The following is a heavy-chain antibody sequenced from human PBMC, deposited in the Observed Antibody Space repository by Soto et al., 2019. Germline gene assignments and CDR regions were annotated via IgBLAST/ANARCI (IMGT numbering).Heavy chain of an antibody. V-gene: IGHV3-33*01. J-gene: IGHJ6*02. Sequence: QVQLVESGGGVVQPGRSLRLSCAASGFTFSSYGMHWVRQAPGKGLEWVAVIWYDGSNKDYADSVKGRFTISRDNSKNTLYLQMNRLRAEDTAVYYCARVDRGSSLYYYYYGMDVWGQGTTVTVSS. CDR3: ARVDRGSSLYYYYYGMDV. CDR1: GFTFSSYG. D-gene: IGHD6-6*01. CDR2: IWYDGSNK.